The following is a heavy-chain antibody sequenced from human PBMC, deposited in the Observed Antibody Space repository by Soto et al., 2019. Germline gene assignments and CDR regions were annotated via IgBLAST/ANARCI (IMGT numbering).Heavy chain of an antibody. CDR2: INPSGGST. D-gene: IGHD3-22*01. J-gene: IGHJ4*02. V-gene: IGHV1-46*01. Sequence: ASVKVSCKASGYTFTSYYMHWVRQAPGQGLEWMGIINPSGGSTSYAQNFQGRVTMTRDTSTSTVYMELSSLRSEDTAVYYCARLQDYYDSSGLYYFDYWGQGTLVTVSS. CDR3: ARLQDYYDSSGLYYFDY. CDR1: GYTFTSYY.